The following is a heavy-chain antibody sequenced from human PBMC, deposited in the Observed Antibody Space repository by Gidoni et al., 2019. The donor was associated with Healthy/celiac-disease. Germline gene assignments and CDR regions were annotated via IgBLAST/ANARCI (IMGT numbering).Heavy chain of an antibody. CDR1: GYTFTGSY. V-gene: IGHV1-2*04. CDR2: INPNSGGT. D-gene: IGHD5-18*01. J-gene: IGHJ6*03. Sequence: HVQLVLSGAAVKKPGTSVQVSYKASGYTFTGSYMTWVRQAPGQGLEWMGWINPNSGGTNNAQKFQGWVTMTRDTPISTAYMELSRLRADDTGVYYCAREASGYSYGYYMDVWGKGTTVTVSS. CDR3: AREASGYSYGYYMDV.